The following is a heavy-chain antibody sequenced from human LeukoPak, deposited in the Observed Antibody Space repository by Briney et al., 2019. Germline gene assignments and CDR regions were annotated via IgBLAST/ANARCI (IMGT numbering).Heavy chain of an antibody. D-gene: IGHD4-11*01. Sequence: RTGGSLRLSCAASGFTFDDYGMNWVRQAPGKGLEWVSGINWNGGNTDYADSVKGRFTISRDSAKKSLYLQMNSLRAEDTALYYCARDKSNYFFDYWGQGTLVTVSS. CDR1: GFTFDDYG. V-gene: IGHV3-20*04. CDR2: INWNGGNT. J-gene: IGHJ4*02. CDR3: ARDKSNYFFDY.